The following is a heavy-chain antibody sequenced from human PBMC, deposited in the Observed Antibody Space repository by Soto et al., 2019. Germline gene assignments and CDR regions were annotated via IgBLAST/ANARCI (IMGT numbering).Heavy chain of an antibody. CDR2: IYYSGST. V-gene: IGHV4-39*01. Sequence: PSETLSLTCTVSGGSISSSGYYWGWIRQPPGKGLEWIGSIYYSGSTYYNPSLKSRVTISVDTSKNQFSLKLSSVTAADTAVYYCANIEGNYDFWSGSPFDYWGQGTLVTVSS. CDR1: GGSISSSGYY. J-gene: IGHJ4*02. D-gene: IGHD3-3*01. CDR3: ANIEGNYDFWSGSPFDY.